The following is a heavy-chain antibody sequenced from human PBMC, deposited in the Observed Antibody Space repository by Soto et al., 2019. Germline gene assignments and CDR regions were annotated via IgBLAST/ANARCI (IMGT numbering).Heavy chain of an antibody. CDR2: ISGSGGST. Sequence: EVQLLESGGGLVQPGGSLRLSCAASGFTFSSYAMSWVRQAPGKGLEWVSAISGSGGSTYYADSVKGRFTISRDNSKTTLYLHMTSLRAEETAVYYCAKDAKPRTMIVVVIDYWGQGTLVTVSS. V-gene: IGHV3-23*01. CDR1: GFTFSSYA. D-gene: IGHD3-22*01. CDR3: AKDAKPRTMIVVVIDY. J-gene: IGHJ4*02.